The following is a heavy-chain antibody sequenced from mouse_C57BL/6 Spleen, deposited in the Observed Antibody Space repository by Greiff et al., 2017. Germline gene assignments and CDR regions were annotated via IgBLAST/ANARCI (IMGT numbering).Heavy chain of an antibody. Sequence: QVQLQQSGAELVRPGASVTLSCKASGYTFTDYEMHWVKQTPVHGLGWIGAIDPETGGTAYNQKFKGKAILTADKSSSTAYMELRSLTSEDSAVYYCTREGGNWDYFDYWGQGTTLTVSS. J-gene: IGHJ2*01. CDR3: TREGGNWDYFDY. V-gene: IGHV1-15*01. D-gene: IGHD2-1*01. CDR1: GYTFTDYE. CDR2: IDPETGGT.